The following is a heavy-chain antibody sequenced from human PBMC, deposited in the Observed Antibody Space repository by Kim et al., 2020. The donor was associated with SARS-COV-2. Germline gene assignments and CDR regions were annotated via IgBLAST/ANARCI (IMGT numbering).Heavy chain of an antibody. V-gene: IGHV4-31*02. CDR3: ARDYCSSTSCYEVGGFDP. D-gene: IGHD2-2*01. Sequence: KSRVTISVDTSKNQFSLKLSSVTAADTAVYYCARDYCSSTSCYEVGGFDPWGQGTLVTVSS. J-gene: IGHJ5*02.